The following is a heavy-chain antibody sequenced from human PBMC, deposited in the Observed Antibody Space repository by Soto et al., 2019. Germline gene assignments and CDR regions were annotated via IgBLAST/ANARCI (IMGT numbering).Heavy chain of an antibody. CDR3: AVITMVRVDY. J-gene: IGHJ4*02. D-gene: IGHD3-10*01. V-gene: IGHV4-31*03. Sequence: PSETLSLTCTVSGGSISSGGYYWSWIRQHPGKGLEWIGYIYYSGSTYYNPSLKSRVTISVDTSKNQFSLKLSSVTAADTAVYYCAVITMVRVDYWGQGTLVTVSS. CDR2: IYYSGST. CDR1: GGSISSGGYY.